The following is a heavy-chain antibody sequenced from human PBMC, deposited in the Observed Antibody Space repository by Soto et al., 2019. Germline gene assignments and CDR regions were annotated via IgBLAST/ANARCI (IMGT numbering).Heavy chain of an antibody. J-gene: IGHJ6*02. D-gene: IGHD1-1*01. CDR3: ARARCLQCYFYYYGMDV. CDR1: GGTFSSYA. V-gene: IGHV1-69*12. CDR2: IIPIFGTA. Sequence: QVQLVQSGAEVKKPGSSVKVSCKASGGTFSSYAISWVRQAPGQGLEWMGGIIPIFGTANYAQKFQGRVTITADESTSTADMELSSLRSEDTAVYYCARARCLQCYFYYYGMDVWGQGTTVTVSS.